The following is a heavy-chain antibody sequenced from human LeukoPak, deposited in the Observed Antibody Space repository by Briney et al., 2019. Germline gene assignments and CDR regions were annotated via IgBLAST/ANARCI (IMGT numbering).Heavy chain of an antibody. CDR3: ARLKADSSGYFGMDV. CDR1: GGSISSSSYY. J-gene: IGHJ6*02. CDR2: IYYSGST. Sequence: SETLSLTCTVSGGSISSSSYYWGWIRQPPGKGLEWIGSIYYSGSTHYNPSLKSRVTISVDTSKNQFSLKLSSVTAADTAVYYCARLKADSSGYFGMDVWGQGTTVTVSS. D-gene: IGHD3-22*01. V-gene: IGHV4-39*01.